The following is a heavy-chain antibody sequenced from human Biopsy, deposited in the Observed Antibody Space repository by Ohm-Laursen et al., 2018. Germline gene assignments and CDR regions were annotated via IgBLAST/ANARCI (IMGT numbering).Heavy chain of an antibody. J-gene: IGHJ5*02. Sequence: SLRLSCAASGFTVSDNHISWIRQAPGKGLQWVSLIYSDGSTHYADSVKGRFTISRDIPRNTLYLQMNSLRAEDTAVYYCARGPGKLWSGYYTWGQGSLVSVSS. D-gene: IGHD3-3*01. V-gene: IGHV3-53*01. CDR1: GFTVSDNH. CDR2: IYSDGST. CDR3: ARGPGKLWSGYYT.